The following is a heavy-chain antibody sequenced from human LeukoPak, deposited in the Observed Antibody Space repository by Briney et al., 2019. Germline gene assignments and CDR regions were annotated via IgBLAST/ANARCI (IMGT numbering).Heavy chain of an antibody. CDR2: ISYDGSNK. J-gene: IGHJ6*02. V-gene: IGHV3-30*18. CDR1: GFTFSSYG. CDR3: AKAGSSGWQNYYYYGMDV. Sequence: PGRSLRLSCAASGFTFSSYGMHWVRQAPGKGLEWVAVISYDGSNKYYADSVKGRFTISRDNSKNTLYLQMNSLRAEDTAVYYCAKAGSSGWQNYYYYGMDVWGQGTTVTVSS. D-gene: IGHD6-19*01.